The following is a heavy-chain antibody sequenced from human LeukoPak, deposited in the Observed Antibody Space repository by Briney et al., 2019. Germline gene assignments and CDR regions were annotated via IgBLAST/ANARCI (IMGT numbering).Heavy chain of an antibody. CDR2: IIPILGIA. V-gene: IGHV1-69*04. CDR3: ARDRSVSSYYDSSGYYHCY. Sequence: ASVKVSCKASGYTFTSYYMHWVRQAPGQGLEWMGRIIPILGIANYAQKFQGRVTITADKSTSTAYMELSSLRSEDTAVYYCARDRSVSSYYDSSGYYHCYWGQGTLVTVSS. CDR1: GYTFTSYY. D-gene: IGHD3-22*01. J-gene: IGHJ4*02.